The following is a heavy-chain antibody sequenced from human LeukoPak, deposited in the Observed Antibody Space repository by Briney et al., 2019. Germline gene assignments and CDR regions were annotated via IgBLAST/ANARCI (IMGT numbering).Heavy chain of an antibody. CDR2: ISGSGGST. CDR1: GFTVSSNY. CDR3: AKEIGYSSGSYFDY. Sequence: GGSLRLSCAASGFTVSSNYMSWVRQAPGKGLEWVSAISGSGGSTYYADSVKGRFTISRDNSKNTLYLQMNSLRAEDTAVYYCAKEIGYSSGSYFDYWGQGTLVTVSS. J-gene: IGHJ4*02. V-gene: IGHV3-23*01. D-gene: IGHD6-19*01.